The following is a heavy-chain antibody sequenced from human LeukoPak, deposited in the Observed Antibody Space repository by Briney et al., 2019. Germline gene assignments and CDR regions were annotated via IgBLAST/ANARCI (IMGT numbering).Heavy chain of an antibody. D-gene: IGHD6-13*01. V-gene: IGHV4-39*01. CDR2: FDNSGST. J-gene: IGHJ5*02. CDR3: ARPPGIAAAWFDP. CDR1: GGSISSSSYD. Sequence: SETLSLTCTVSGGSISSSSYDWGWIRQPPGKGLEWIGSFDNSGSTYYNPSLKSRVTISVDTSKDQFSLKLTSVTAADTAVYYCARPPGIAAAWFDPWGQGTLVTVSS.